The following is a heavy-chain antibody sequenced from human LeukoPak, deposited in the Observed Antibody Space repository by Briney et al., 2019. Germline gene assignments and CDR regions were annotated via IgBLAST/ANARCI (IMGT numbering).Heavy chain of an antibody. D-gene: IGHD4-23*01. V-gene: IGHV3-48*01. CDR1: GFTFNTYG. CDR2: ISSSTSTI. Sequence: PGGSLRLSCAASGFTFNTYGMIWVRQAPGKGLEWVSYISSSTSTITYADSVKGRFTISRDSAKNSLYLQMNSLRAEDTAVYYCARETVGIDYWGQGTLVTVSS. J-gene: IGHJ4*02. CDR3: ARETVGIDY.